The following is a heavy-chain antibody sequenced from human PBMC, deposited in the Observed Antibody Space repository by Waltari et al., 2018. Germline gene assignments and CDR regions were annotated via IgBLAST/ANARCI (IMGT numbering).Heavy chain of an antibody. CDR2: IYHSGST. Sequence: QVQLQESGPGLVQPSATLSLPCAVSDYSISSCYYWCCILHPPWPGLEWSGSIYHSGSTYYKPSRKSRVTISVDTSKNQFSLKLSSVTAADTAVYYCASPRPYYYDSSGYSPYYFDYWGQGTLVTVSS. CDR1: DYSISSCYY. CDR3: ASPRPYYYDSSGYSPYYFDY. D-gene: IGHD3-22*01. V-gene: IGHV4-38-2*01. J-gene: IGHJ4*02.